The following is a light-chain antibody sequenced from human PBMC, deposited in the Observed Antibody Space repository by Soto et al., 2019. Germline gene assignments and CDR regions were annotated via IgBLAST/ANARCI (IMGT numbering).Light chain of an antibody. CDR3: ITSTSFANSV. Sequence: LTQPPPVSAAPGQSITISFTGTSTDISAYKFVSWYQQHPGKAPKLMIYDVTSRPSGVSNRFSGSKSGNTASLIIYGLKAEDEADFYCITSTSFANSVFGSG. J-gene: IGLJ6*01. V-gene: IGLV2-14*03. CDR1: STDISAYKF. CDR2: DVT.